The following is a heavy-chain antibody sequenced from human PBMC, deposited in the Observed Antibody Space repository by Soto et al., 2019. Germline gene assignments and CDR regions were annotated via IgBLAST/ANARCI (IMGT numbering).Heavy chain of an antibody. CDR2: IYHSGST. D-gene: IGHD1-26*01. CDR1: GGSISSGGYS. Sequence: QLQLQESGSGLVKPSQTLSLTCAVSGGSISSGGYSWSWIRQPPGKGLEWIGYIYHSGSTYYNPSLKSRVTISVDRSKNQFSLKLSSVTAADTAVYYCARDSPISGGSYYYYGMDVWGQGTTVTVSS. CDR3: ARDSPISGGSYYYYGMDV. V-gene: IGHV4-30-2*01. J-gene: IGHJ6*02.